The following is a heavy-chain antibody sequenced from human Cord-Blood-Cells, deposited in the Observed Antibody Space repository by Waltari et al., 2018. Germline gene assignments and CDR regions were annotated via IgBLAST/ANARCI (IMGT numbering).Heavy chain of an antibody. V-gene: IGHV4-34*01. CDR2: INHSGST. CDR1: GGSFSGYY. D-gene: IGHD3-10*01. J-gene: IGHJ4*02. CDR3: ARRKTMVRGVIIFLCDY. Sequence: QVQLQQWGAGLLKPSETLSLTCAVYGGSFSGYYWSWIRQPPGKGLEWIGEINHSGSTNYNPSLKSRVTISVDTSKYQFSLKLSSVTAADTAVYYCARRKTMVRGVIIFLCDYWGQGTLVTVSS.